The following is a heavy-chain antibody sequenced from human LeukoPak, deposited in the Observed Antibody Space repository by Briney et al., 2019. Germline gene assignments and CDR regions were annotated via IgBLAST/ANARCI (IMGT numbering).Heavy chain of an antibody. CDR1: GFTFSSNS. Sequence: GGSLRLSCAASGFTFSSNSMNWVRQAPGKGLEWVSYISTSSITIKYADAVKGRFTISRDNDKNSVYLQMNSLRADDTAVYYCARSFDALGATAYYWGQGTLVTVSS. J-gene: IGHJ4*02. V-gene: IGHV3-48*01. CDR3: ARSFDALGATAYY. CDR2: ISTSSITI. D-gene: IGHD1-26*01.